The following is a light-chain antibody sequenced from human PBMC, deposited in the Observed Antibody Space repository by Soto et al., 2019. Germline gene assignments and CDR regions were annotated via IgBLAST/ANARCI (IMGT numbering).Light chain of an antibody. Sequence: EIVLTQFPATLSLSPGERATLSCRASQSLHSNFLVWYQQKPGQAPRLLISSASRRATGIPDRFSGSGSGTEFTLTISRLDPQDFAVDYCHQSGSSPLSFGPGTKV. CDR2: SAS. J-gene: IGKJ3*01. CDR3: HQSGSSPLS. V-gene: IGKV3-20*01. CDR1: QSLHSNF.